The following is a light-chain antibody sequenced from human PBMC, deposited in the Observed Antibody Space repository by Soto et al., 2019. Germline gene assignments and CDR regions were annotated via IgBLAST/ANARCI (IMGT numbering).Light chain of an antibody. Sequence: IVMTQSPATLSGSPGERATLSCRASQSISNNLAWYQQKPGQAPRLLIYGASTRATGIPVRFSRSGSGTDFTLTISSLQSEDFAVYCCQHYNNWPPWTVGQGTKVEIQ. CDR3: QHYNNWPPWT. CDR2: GAS. V-gene: IGKV3-15*01. CDR1: QSISNN. J-gene: IGKJ1*01.